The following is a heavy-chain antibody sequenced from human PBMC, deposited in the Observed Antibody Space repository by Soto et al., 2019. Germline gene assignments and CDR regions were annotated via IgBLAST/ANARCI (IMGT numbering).Heavy chain of an antibody. J-gene: IGHJ6*02. CDR2: IFYSGST. Sequence: SETLSLTCTVSSGAISSTIYSWDWIRQLPGKGLEWIGSIFYSGSTYYNPSLESRVTISPDTSKNQFSLKLKSVTAADTAVYYCARGEWFVRGYGMDVWGRGTTVTVS. CDR1: SGAISSTIYS. V-gene: IGHV4-39*07. CDR3: ARGEWFVRGYGMDV. D-gene: IGHD3-3*01.